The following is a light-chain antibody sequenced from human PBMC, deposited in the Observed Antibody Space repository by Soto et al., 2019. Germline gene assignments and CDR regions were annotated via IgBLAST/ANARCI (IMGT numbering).Light chain of an antibody. J-gene: IGKJ1*01. CDR1: QSVSNSY. Sequence: EIVLTQSPGTLSLSPGERATVSCRASQSVSNSYLAWYQQKPGQAPRLLIYGASSRATSIPDRFSGSGPGTDFTLTISRLEPEDFAVYYCQQYGSSPQTFGQGTKVEIK. V-gene: IGKV3-20*01. CDR2: GAS. CDR3: QQYGSSPQT.